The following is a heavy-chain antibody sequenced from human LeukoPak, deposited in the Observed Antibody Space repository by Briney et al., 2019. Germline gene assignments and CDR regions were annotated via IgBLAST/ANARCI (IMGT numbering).Heavy chain of an antibody. CDR3: ARSFVATIMGFDY. CDR1: GGSISSYY. D-gene: IGHD5-12*01. V-gene: IGHV4-59*01. CDR2: IYYSGST. Sequence: SETLSLTCTVSGGSISSYYWSWIRQPPGKGLEWVGYIYYSGSTNYNPSLKSRVTISVDTSKNQFSLKLSSVTAADTAVYYWARSFVATIMGFDYWGQGTLVTVSS. J-gene: IGHJ4*02.